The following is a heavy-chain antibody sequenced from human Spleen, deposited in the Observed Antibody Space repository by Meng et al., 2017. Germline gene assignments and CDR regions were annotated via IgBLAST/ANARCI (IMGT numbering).Heavy chain of an antibody. CDR1: GYTFTSYG. J-gene: IGHJ5*02. V-gene: IGHV1-18*01. CDR2: ISAYNGNT. CDR3: ARGASRYYYDSSGYYYGWFDP. Sequence: ASVKVSCKASGYTFTSYGISWVRQAPGQGLDWMGWISAYNGNTNYAQKLQGRVTMTTDTSTSTAYMELRSLRSDDTAVYYCARGASRYYYDSSGYYYGWFDPWGQGTLVTVSS. D-gene: IGHD3-22*01.